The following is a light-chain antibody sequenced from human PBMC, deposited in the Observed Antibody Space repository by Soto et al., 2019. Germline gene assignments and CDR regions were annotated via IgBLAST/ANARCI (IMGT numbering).Light chain of an antibody. CDR2: GAS. V-gene: IGKV3-15*01. Sequence: EIVLTQSPGTLSLSPGERATLSCRASQSVSSYLAWYQRKPGQAPRLLIYGASTRATGIPARFSGSGSGTEFTLTISSLQSEDFAVYYCQQYNNWPETFGQGTKV. CDR1: QSVSSY. J-gene: IGKJ1*01. CDR3: QQYNNWPET.